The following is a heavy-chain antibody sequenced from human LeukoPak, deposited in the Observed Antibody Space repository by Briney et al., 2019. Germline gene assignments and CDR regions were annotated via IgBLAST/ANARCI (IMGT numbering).Heavy chain of an antibody. D-gene: IGHD3-9*01. Sequence: PSETLSLTCAVDGGSFSGYYWSWIRQPPGKGLEWIGEINHSGSTNYNPSLKSRVTISVDTSKNQFSLKLSSVTAADTAVYYCARVKYYDILTGYYNARDNWFDLWGQGTLVTVSS. CDR2: INHSGST. CDR1: GGSFSGYY. V-gene: IGHV4-34*01. J-gene: IGHJ5*02. CDR3: ARVKYYDILTGYYNARDNWFDL.